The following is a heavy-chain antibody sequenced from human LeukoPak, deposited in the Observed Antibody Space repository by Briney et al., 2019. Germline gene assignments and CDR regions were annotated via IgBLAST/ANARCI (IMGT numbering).Heavy chain of an antibody. CDR2: IYHSGST. J-gene: IGHJ4*02. D-gene: IGHD1-26*01. V-gene: IGHV4-4*02. CDR3: ARGRSGSYPAQDY. Sequence: SETLSLTCAVSGGSISSSNWWSWVRQPPGKGLEWIGEIYHSGSTNYNPSLKSRVTISVDKSKNQFSLRLSSVTAADTAVYYCARGRSGSYPAQDYWGQGTLVTVSS. CDR1: GGSISSSNW.